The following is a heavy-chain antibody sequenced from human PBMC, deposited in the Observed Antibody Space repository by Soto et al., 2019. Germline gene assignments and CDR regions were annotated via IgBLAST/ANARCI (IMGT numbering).Heavy chain of an antibody. D-gene: IGHD3-3*01. V-gene: IGHV3-15*01. CDR1: GFTFSNAW. Sequence: GSLRLSCAASGFTFSNAWMSWVRQAPGKGLEWVGRIKSKTDGGTTDYAAPVKGRFTISRDDSKNTLYLQMNSLKTEDTAVYYCTTSTTYYDFWSGYYMGWFDTWGQGTLVTVSS. CDR3: TTSTTYYDFWSGYYMGWFDT. CDR2: IKSKTDGGTT. J-gene: IGHJ5*02.